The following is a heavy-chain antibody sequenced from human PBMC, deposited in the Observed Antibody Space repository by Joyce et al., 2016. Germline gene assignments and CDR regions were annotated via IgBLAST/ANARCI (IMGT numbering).Heavy chain of an antibody. J-gene: IGHJ4*02. CDR1: GFTFSGYG. D-gene: IGHD1-1*01. Sequence: QVQLVESGGGVVQPGRSLRLSCAASGFTFSGYGMHWVRQTPGKGLEWVAVNSYEGSKTQYADSVKGRLTISRDNSRNTLYLQINSLRVEDTAVYYCATGTTVTPDYWGQGTLVTVSS. CDR3: ATGTTVTPDY. CDR2: NSYEGSKT. V-gene: IGHV3-30*03.